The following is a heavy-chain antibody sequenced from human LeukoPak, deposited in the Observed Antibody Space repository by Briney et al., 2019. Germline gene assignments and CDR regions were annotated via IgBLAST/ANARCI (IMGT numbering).Heavy chain of an antibody. D-gene: IGHD2-15*01. J-gene: IGHJ3*02. CDR1: GYTFTSYG. Sequence: ASVKVSCKASGYTFTSYGISWVRQAPGQGLEWMGWISAYNGNTNYAQKLQGRVTMTTDTSTSTAYMELRSLRSDDTAVYYCARVVVAVSRGPDAFDIWGQGTMVTVSS. CDR3: ARVVVAVSRGPDAFDI. V-gene: IGHV1-18*01. CDR2: ISAYNGNT.